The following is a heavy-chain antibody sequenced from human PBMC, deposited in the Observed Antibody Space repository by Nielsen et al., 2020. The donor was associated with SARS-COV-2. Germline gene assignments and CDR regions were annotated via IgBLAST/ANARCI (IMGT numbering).Heavy chain of an antibody. CDR2: IYYSGNT. V-gene: IGHV4-59*13. D-gene: IGHD7-27*01. J-gene: IGHJ4*02. Sequence: SQTLSLTCAVSGGSITTYYWHWIRQSPWKGLEWLGYIYYSGNTNYNPSLKSRVTISVDTSKNQFSLKLSSVTAADTAVYYCARDDDNWGSLAYWGQGTLVTVSS. CDR1: GGSITTYY. CDR3: ARDDDNWGSLAY.